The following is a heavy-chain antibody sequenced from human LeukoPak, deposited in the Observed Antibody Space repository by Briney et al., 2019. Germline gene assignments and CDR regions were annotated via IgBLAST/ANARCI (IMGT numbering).Heavy chain of an antibody. CDR2: IRSKAYRGTI. J-gene: IGHJ6*02. V-gene: IGHV3-49*04. D-gene: IGHD1-1*01. CDR1: GFTFGDHA. Sequence: GGSLRLSCIGSGFTFGDHAMSWVRQAPGKGLEWVGFIRSKAYRGTIEYAAAVKGRFTISGDDSASIVYLQMNSLKIEDTAVYYCARGPIQLWIHNAMDVWGQGTTVTVS. CDR3: ARGPIQLWIHNAMDV.